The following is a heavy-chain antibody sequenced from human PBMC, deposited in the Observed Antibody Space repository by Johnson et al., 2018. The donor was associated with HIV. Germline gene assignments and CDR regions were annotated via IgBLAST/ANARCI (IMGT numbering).Heavy chain of an antibody. CDR1: GFTFSSYG. J-gene: IGHJ3*02. CDR2: IWYDGSNK. V-gene: IGHV3-33*01. D-gene: IGHD5-12*01. CDR3: ARDQGYNGFEPDAFDI. Sequence: QVQLVESGGGVVQPGRSLRLSCAASGFTFSSYGMHWVRQAPGKGLESVAVIWYDGSNKYYEDSVRGRFTISRDNSKNTLYLQMNSLRAEDTAVYFCARDQGYNGFEPDAFDIWGLGTMVTVSS.